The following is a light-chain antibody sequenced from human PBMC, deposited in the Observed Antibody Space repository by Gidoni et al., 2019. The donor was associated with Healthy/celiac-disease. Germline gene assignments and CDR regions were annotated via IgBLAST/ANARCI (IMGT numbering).Light chain of an antibody. J-gene: IGKJ1*01. Sequence: DVVMTQSPLSLPVTLGQPASISCRSSQSLVYSDGNTYLNWFQQRPDQSPRRLIYKVSNRDSGVPDRFSGSGSGTDFTLKISRVEAEDVGVYDCMQGTHWPRTFXQXTKVEIK. V-gene: IGKV2-30*01. CDR3: MQGTHWPRT. CDR1: QSLVYSDGNTY. CDR2: KVS.